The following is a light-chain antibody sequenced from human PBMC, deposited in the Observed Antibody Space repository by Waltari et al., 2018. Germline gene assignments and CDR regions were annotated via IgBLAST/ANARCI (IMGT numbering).Light chain of an antibody. CDR1: QSVDSRH. CDR3: QEYHTPLT. Sequence: EIVLTQSPGTLSLSPGERATLSCRASQSVDSRHLAWYQQKPGQAPRLLIYDTSSRATGIQDRFSGSGSGADFSRTISRLEPEDFAVYFCQEYHTPLTCGQGTKVEIK. CDR2: DTS. V-gene: IGKV3-20*01. J-gene: IGKJ1*01.